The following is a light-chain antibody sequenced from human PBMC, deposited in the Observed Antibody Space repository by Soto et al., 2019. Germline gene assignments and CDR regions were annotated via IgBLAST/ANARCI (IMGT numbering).Light chain of an antibody. V-gene: IGKV1-27*01. CDR2: AAS. Sequence: DIQMTQSPSSLSASVGERVTITCRTSQNISNYLAWYQQKPGKVPTLLIYAASTLQSGVPSRFSGGGAGTDVSVTISSLQHEDVATSYCQKYNSAPHTFGGGTKVEIQ. CDR1: QNISNY. CDR3: QKYNSAPHT. J-gene: IGKJ4*01.